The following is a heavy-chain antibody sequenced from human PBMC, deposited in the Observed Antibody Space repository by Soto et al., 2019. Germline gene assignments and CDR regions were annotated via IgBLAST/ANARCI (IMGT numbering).Heavy chain of an antibody. Sequence: ASVKVSCKASGYTFTSYGISWVRQAPGQGLEWMGWISAYNGNTNYAQKLQGRVTMTTDTSTSTAYMELRSLRSDDTAVYYCARDLLTTVTTAPEAFDIWGQGTMVTVSS. J-gene: IGHJ3*02. CDR2: ISAYNGNT. CDR3: ARDLLTTVTTAPEAFDI. V-gene: IGHV1-18*01. CDR1: GYTFTSYG. D-gene: IGHD4-17*01.